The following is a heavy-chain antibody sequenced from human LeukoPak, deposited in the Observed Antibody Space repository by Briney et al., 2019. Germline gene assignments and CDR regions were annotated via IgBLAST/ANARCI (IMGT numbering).Heavy chain of an antibody. V-gene: IGHV4-59*01. CDR1: GGSITSYY. CDR3: ATSTAFCSGGSCWGGWFDL. CDR2: IDYSGST. J-gene: IGHJ5*02. D-gene: IGHD2-15*01. Sequence: TSSETLSLTCTVSGGSITSYYCSWIRQSPGKGLEWIGYIDYSGSTNYNPSLKSRVIISVDKFENQCSLQLNSGTAADTAVYFCATSTAFCSGGSCWGGWFDLWGQGTLVTVSS.